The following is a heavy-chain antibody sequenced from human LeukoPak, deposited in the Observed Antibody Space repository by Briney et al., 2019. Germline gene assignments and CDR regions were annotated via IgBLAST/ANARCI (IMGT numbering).Heavy chain of an antibody. CDR1: GFTFSSYA. Sequence: PGGSLRLSCAASGFTFSSYAMSWVRQAPGKGLEWVSAISGSGGSTYYADSVKGRFTISRDNSKNTLYLQMNSLRAEDTAVYYCATTPFWSGSYFDYWGQGTLVTVSS. D-gene: IGHD3-3*01. J-gene: IGHJ4*02. V-gene: IGHV3-23*01. CDR3: ATTPFWSGSYFDY. CDR2: ISGSGGST.